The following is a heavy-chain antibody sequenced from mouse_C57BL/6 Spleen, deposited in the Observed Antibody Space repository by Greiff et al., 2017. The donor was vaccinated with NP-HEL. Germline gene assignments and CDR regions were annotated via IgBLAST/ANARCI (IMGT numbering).Heavy chain of an antibody. CDR2: IYPGDGDT. V-gene: IGHV1-80*01. CDR1: GYAFSSYW. J-gene: IGHJ2*01. Sequence: VKLQQSGAELVKPGASVKISCKASGYAFSSYWMNWVKQRPGKGLEWIGQIYPGDGDTNYTGKFKGKATLTADKSSSTAYMQLSSLTSEDSAVYFCARRITTVNYFDYWGKGTTLTVSS. D-gene: IGHD1-1*01. CDR3: ARRITTVNYFDY.